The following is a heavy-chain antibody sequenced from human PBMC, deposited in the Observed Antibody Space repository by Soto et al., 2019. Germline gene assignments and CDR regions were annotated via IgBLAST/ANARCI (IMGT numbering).Heavy chain of an antibody. CDR1: GYTFSRYG. V-gene: IGHV1-18*01. Sequence: QAQLVQSGAEVKKPGASVKVSCKASGYTFSRYGISWVRQGPGQGLEWMGWISTYNENTKYAQKFQGRVTMTTDTSTSTAYMELRSLTSDDTAMYYCAREGFCSSGSCALYFHDFFGMDVWGQGTTVPVSS. D-gene: IGHD2-15*01. J-gene: IGHJ6*02. CDR2: ISTYNENT. CDR3: AREGFCSSGSCALYFHDFFGMDV.